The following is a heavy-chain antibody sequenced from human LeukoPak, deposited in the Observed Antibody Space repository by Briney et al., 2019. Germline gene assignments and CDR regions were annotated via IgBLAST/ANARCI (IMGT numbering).Heavy chain of an antibody. CDR3: ARDASLGVPAAILPGYYYYYGMDV. V-gene: IGHV3-30*03. CDR1: GFTFSSYG. Sequence: GGSLRLSCAASGFTFSSYGMHWVRQAPGKGLEWVAVISYDGSNKYYADSVKGRFTISRDNSKNTLYLQMNSLRAEDTAVYYCARDASLGVPAAILPGYYYYYGMDVWGQGTTVTVSS. D-gene: IGHD2-2*02. CDR2: ISYDGSNK. J-gene: IGHJ6*02.